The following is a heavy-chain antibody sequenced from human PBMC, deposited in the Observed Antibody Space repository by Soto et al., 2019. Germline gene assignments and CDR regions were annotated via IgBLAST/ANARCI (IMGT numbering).Heavy chain of an antibody. V-gene: IGHV3-30-3*01. J-gene: IGHJ4*02. Sequence: VQLVESGGGVVQPGRSLRLSCAASGFTFSSYAMHWVRQAPGKGLEWVAVISYDGSNKYYADSVKGRFTISRDNSKNTLYLQMNSLRAEDTGVYYCARGPSSLTRFDYWGQGTLVTVSS. CDR2: ISYDGSNK. D-gene: IGHD2-2*01. CDR1: GFTFSSYA. CDR3: ARGPSSLTRFDY.